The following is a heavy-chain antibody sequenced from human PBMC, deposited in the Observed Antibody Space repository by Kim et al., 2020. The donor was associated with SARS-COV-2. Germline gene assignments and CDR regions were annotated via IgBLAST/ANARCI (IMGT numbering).Heavy chain of an antibody. Sequence: GESLKISCKGSGYSFTSYWISWVRQMPGKGLEWMGRIDPSDSYTNYSPSFQGHVTISADKSISTAYLQWSSLKASDTAMYYCAIAKRLWIQLWLHAPRGFDYWGQGTLVTVSS. V-gene: IGHV5-10-1*01. CDR1: GYSFTSYW. CDR2: IDPSDSYT. D-gene: IGHD5-18*01. J-gene: IGHJ4*02. CDR3: AIAKRLWIQLWLHAPRGFDY.